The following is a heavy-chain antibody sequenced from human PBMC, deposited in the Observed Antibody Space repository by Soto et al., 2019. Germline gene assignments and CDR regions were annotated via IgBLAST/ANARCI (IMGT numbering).Heavy chain of an antibody. Sequence: QITLRESGPSLVKPTETLTLTCTFSGFSLTTTGVGAGWIRQPPGKALEWLAVVFWDGGERYSPSLKSRVTITKDTSKDQVVLTMTNMDPADTATYYCTQVYGSGSWGWYFHSWGQGTLVTVSS. CDR2: VFWDGGE. CDR3: TQVYGSGSWGWYFHS. V-gene: IGHV2-5*02. CDR1: GFSLTTTGVG. D-gene: IGHD1-26*01. J-gene: IGHJ4*02.